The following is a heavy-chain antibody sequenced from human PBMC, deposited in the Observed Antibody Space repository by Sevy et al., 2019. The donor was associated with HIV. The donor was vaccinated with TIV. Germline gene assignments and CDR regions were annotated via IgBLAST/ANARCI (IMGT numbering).Heavy chain of an antibody. Sequence: ASVKVSCKASGYTFTDYFMHWVRQAPGQGLEWMGWMKPNSGGTNYAQKFQGRVTMTRDTSISTAYMELTRLRSDDTAVYYCARVLRSSSGTDYWGQGTLVTVSS. J-gene: IGHJ4*02. V-gene: IGHV1-2*02. CDR2: MKPNSGGT. CDR1: GYTFTDYF. D-gene: IGHD6-6*01. CDR3: ARVLRSSSGTDY.